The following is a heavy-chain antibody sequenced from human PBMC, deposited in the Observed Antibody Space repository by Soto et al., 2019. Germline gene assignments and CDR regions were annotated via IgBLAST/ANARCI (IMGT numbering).Heavy chain of an antibody. J-gene: IGHJ6*04. Sequence: GESLKISCAASGFTFSPYSMNWVRQAPGKGLEWVSFINSGSSYIQYADSVKGRFTISRDDGKNSLYLEMDSLRVEDTAVYYCARRFADGDGEVDVWGKGTMVTVSS. CDR1: GFTFSPYS. V-gene: IGHV3-21*04. CDR3: ARRFADGDGEVDV. D-gene: IGHD3-10*01. CDR2: INSGSSYI.